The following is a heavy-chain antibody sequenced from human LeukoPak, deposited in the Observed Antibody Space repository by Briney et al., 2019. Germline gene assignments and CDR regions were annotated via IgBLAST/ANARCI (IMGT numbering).Heavy chain of an antibody. J-gene: IGHJ3*02. Sequence: SETLSLTCTVSGGSISSSSYYWGWIRQPPGKGLEWIGSIYYSGSTYFNPSLKSRVTISVDTSKNQFSLKLSSVTAADTAVYYCARDKGFVYWKRAFDIWGQGTMVTVSS. CDR1: GGSISSSSYY. CDR2: IYYSGST. CDR3: ARDKGFVYWKRAFDI. V-gene: IGHV4-39*07. D-gene: IGHD3-10*01.